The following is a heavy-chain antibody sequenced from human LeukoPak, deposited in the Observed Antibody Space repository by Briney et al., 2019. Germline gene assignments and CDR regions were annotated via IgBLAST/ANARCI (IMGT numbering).Heavy chain of an antibody. V-gene: IGHV1-69*01. CDR1: GGTFSSYA. J-gene: IGHJ6*02. Sequence: GCSVKVSCKASGGTFSSYAISWVRQAPGQGLEWMGGIIPIFGTANYAQKFQGRVTITADESTSTAYMELSSLRSEDTAVYYCARVPHVLRFLEWSPYGMDVWGQGTTVTVSS. D-gene: IGHD3-3*01. CDR3: ARVPHVLRFLEWSPYGMDV. CDR2: IIPIFGTA.